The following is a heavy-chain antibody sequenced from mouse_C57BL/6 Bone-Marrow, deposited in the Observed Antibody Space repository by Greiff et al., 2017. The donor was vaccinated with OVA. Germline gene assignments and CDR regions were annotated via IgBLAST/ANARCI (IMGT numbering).Heavy chain of an antibody. D-gene: IGHD1-1*01. CDR1: GYTFTSYT. CDR2: INPSSGYT. Sequence: QVQLQQSGAELARPGASVKMSCKASGYTFTSYTMHWVKQRPGPGLEWIGYINPSSGYTKYNQKFKDKATLTADKSSSTAYMQLSSLTSEDSAVYYCARDYYGRNFDVWGTGTTVTVSS. J-gene: IGHJ1*03. V-gene: IGHV1-4*01. CDR3: ARDYYGRNFDV.